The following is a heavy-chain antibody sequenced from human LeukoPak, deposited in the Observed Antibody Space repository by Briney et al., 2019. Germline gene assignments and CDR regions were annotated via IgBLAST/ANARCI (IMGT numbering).Heavy chain of an antibody. J-gene: IGHJ4*02. D-gene: IGHD2-2*01. Sequence: SETLSLTCTVSAASVSSYYWSWIRQPPGKGLEWIGYISYSGSTNYNPSLKSRVTLSVDTSKNQFSLKLSSVTAADTAVYYCARGRYCSSTTCYLFDYWGQGTLVTVSS. CDR1: AASVSSYY. V-gene: IGHV4-59*02. CDR3: ARGRYCSSTTCYLFDY. CDR2: ISYSGST.